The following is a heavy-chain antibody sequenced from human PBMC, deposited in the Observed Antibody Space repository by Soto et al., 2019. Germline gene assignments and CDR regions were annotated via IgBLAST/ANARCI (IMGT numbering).Heavy chain of an antibody. J-gene: IGHJ4*02. CDR3: AXXMGXXXSGGSCSSAFDY. D-gene: IGHD2-15*01. CDR2: ISWNSGSI. Sequence: EVQLVESGGGLVQPGRSLRLSCAASGFTFDDYAMHWVRQAPGKGLEWVSGISWNSGSIGYADSVKGRFTISRDNAKNSLYLQMNSLRAEDTALYYCAXXMGXXXSGGSCSSAFDYWGQGTLVTXSS. CDR1: GFTFDDYA. V-gene: IGHV3-9*01.